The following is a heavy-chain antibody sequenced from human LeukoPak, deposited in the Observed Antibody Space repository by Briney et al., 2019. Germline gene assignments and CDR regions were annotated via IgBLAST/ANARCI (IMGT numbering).Heavy chain of an antibody. V-gene: IGHV3-53*01. J-gene: IGHJ4*02. D-gene: IGHD3-22*01. CDR1: GFTVSSNY. CDR3: AREVSDSSGYYGI. Sequence: GGSLRLSCAASGFTVSSNYMSWVRQAPGKGLEWVSVIYSGGSTYYADSVKGRFTISRDNSKNTLYLQMNSLRAEDTAVYYCAREVSDSSGYYGIWGQGTLVTASS. CDR2: IYSGGST.